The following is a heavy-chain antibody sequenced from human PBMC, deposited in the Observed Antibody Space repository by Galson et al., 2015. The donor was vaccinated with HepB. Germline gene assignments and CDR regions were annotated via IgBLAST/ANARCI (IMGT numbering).Heavy chain of an antibody. CDR2: ITSSGSAT. CDR1: GFPFSAYH. Sequence: SLRLSCAASGFPFSAYHMHWVRQAPGKGPEWIAYITSSGSATYYADSVRGRFTISRDNGENSLYLQMDSLRVEDTAVYFCARAFRFMSGSSYFYYNVMDVWGQGTTVIVSS. J-gene: IGHJ6*02. D-gene: IGHD3-10*01. V-gene: IGHV3-48*01. CDR3: ARAFRFMSGSSYFYYNVMDV.